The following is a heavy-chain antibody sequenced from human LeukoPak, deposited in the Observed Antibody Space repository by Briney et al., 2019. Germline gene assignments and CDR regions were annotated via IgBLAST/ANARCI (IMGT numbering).Heavy chain of an antibody. CDR2: IYHSGST. V-gene: IGHV4-4*02. Sequence: PGGSLRLSCAASGFTFSRDSMNWVRQPPGKGLEWIGEIYHSGSTNYNPSLKSRVTISVDKSKNQFSLKLSSVTAADTAVYYCARGLPMEDWGQGTLVTVSS. D-gene: IGHD3-10*01. J-gene: IGHJ4*02. CDR1: GFTFSRDS. CDR3: ARGLPMED.